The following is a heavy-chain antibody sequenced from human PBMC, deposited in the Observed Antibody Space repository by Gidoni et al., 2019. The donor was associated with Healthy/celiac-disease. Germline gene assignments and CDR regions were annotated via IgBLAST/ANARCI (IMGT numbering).Heavy chain of an antibody. D-gene: IGHD6-13*01. V-gene: IGHV3-49*05. Sequence: EVQLVESGGGLVKPGRSLRLSCTASGFTFGDYAMSWFRQAPGKGLEWVGFIRSKAYGGTTEYAASVKGRFTISRDDSKSIAYLQMNSLKTEDTAVYYCTREGGYSDTDYWGQGTLVTVSS. CDR1: GFTFGDYA. CDR3: TREGGYSDTDY. J-gene: IGHJ4*02. CDR2: IRSKAYGGTT.